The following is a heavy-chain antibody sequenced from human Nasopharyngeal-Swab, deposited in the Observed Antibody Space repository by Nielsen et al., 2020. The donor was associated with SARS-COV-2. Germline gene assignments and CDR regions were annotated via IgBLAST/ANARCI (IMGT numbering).Heavy chain of an antibody. CDR1: GFTFSSYA. CDR2: ISYDGSKK. CDR3: ARDQGSSWYTYYYYYGRDV. D-gene: IGHD6-13*01. Sequence: GESLKISCAASGFTFSSYAMHWVRQAPGKGLEWVAAISYDGSKKYYADSVKGRFTISRDNSKNTLYLQMNSLRAEDTAVYYCARDQGSSWYTYYYYYGRDVWGQGTTVTVSS. V-gene: IGHV3-30-3*01. J-gene: IGHJ6*02.